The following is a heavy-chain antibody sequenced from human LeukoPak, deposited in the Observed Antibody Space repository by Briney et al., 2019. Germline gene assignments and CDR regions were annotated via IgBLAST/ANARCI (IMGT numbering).Heavy chain of an antibody. CDR2: INHSGST. V-gene: IGHV4-39*07. CDR3: AGAVAWIQLWSYFDY. J-gene: IGHJ4*02. CDR1: GGSISSSSYY. Sequence: SETLSLTCTVSGGSISSSSYYWGWIRQPPGKGLEWIGEINHSGSTYYNPSLKSRVTISVDTSKNQFSLKLSSVTAADTAVYYCAGAVAWIQLWSYFDYWGQGTLVTVSS. D-gene: IGHD5-18*01.